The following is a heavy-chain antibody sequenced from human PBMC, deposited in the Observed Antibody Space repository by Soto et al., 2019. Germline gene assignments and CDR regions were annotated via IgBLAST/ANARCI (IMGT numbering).Heavy chain of an antibody. CDR3: ARDLTGGSYYYYGMDV. CDR1: GFTFSSYA. D-gene: IGHD1-26*01. Sequence: GGSLRLSCAASGFTFSSYAMSWVRQAPGKGLEWVSAISGSGGSTYYADSVKGRFTISRDNSKNTLYLQMNSLRAEDTAVYYCARDLTGGSYYYYGMDVWGQGTTVTVSS. J-gene: IGHJ6*02. CDR2: ISGSGGST. V-gene: IGHV3-23*01.